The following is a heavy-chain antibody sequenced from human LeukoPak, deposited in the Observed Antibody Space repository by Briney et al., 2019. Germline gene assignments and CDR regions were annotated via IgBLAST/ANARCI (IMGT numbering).Heavy chain of an antibody. CDR2: INPKNGGT. V-gene: IGHV1-2*02. J-gene: IGHJ5*02. Sequence: ASVKVSCKASGYTFTDYYLHWVRQAPGQGLEWMGWINPKNGGTTYAQKFQGRVTMTWDTSISTAYMELSRLRSDDTAVYYCARDGNIVVVPAATWFDPWGQGTLVTVSS. CDR1: GYTFTDYY. CDR3: ARDGNIVVVPAATWFDP. D-gene: IGHD2-2*01.